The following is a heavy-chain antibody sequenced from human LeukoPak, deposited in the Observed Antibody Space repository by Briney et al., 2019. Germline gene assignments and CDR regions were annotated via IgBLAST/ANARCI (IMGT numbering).Heavy chain of an antibody. V-gene: IGHV3-23*01. D-gene: IGHD3-22*01. Sequence: GGSLRLSCAASGFTFSSYAMSWVRQAPGKGLEWVSAISGSGASTYYADSVKGRFTISRDNSKNTLYLQMNSLRAEDTAVYYCAKEGYYYDSSGYDRANWFDPWGQGTLVTVSS. J-gene: IGHJ5*02. CDR1: GFTFSSYA. CDR3: AKEGYYYDSSGYDRANWFDP. CDR2: ISGSGAST.